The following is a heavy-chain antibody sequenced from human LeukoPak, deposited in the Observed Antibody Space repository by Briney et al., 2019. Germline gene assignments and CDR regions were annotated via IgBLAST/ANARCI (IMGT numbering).Heavy chain of an antibody. CDR1: GDSISSYF. J-gene: IGHJ4*02. CDR3: AREVRVSGYFEY. CDR2: IYNSGST. Sequence: PSETLSLTCTVSGDSISSYFWSWIRQPPGKGLEWIAYIYNSGSTNYNPSLRSRVTISVDTSKNQFSLRLSSVTAAGTAVYYCAREVRVSGYFEYWGQGTLVTVSS. V-gene: IGHV4-59*01. D-gene: IGHD1-26*01.